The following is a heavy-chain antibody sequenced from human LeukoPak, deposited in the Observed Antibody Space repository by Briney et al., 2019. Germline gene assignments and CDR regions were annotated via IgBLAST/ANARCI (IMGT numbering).Heavy chain of an antibody. J-gene: IGHJ4*02. Sequence: SETLSLTCTVSGGSISSGDYYWSWIRQPPGKGLEWIGYIYYSGSTYYNPSLKSRVTISVDTSKNQFSLKLSSVTAADTAVYYCARDTPIWSGYSFSDYWGQGTLVTVSS. V-gene: IGHV4-30-4*01. CDR3: ARDTPIWSGYSFSDY. CDR1: GGSISSGDYY. D-gene: IGHD3-3*01. CDR2: IYYSGST.